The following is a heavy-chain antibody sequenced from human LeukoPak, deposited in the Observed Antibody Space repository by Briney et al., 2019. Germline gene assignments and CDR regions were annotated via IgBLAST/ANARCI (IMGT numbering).Heavy chain of an antibody. V-gene: IGHV3-21*04. CDR3: AKVPTRYYYDSSGFNWFDP. J-gene: IGHJ5*02. Sequence: GGSLRLSCAASGFTFSSYSMNWVRQAPGKGLEWVSSISSSSSYIYYADSVKGRFTISRDNAKNSLYLQMNSLRAEDTAVYYCAKVPTRYYYDSSGFNWFDPWGQGTLVTVSS. CDR1: GFTFSSYS. D-gene: IGHD3-22*01. CDR2: ISSSSSYI.